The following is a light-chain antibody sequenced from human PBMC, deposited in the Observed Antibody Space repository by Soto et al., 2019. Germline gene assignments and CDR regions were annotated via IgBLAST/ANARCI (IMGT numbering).Light chain of an antibody. CDR1: SNDVGGYNY. V-gene: IGLV2-11*01. CDR3: CSYAGSSTWV. Sequence: QSALTQPRSVSGSPGQSVTISCTGTSNDVGGYNYVSWYQQHPGKAPKLLISAVNKRPLGVPDRFSGSKSGNTASLIISGLQAEDEADYYCCSYAGSSTWVFGGGTK. J-gene: IGLJ3*02. CDR2: AVN.